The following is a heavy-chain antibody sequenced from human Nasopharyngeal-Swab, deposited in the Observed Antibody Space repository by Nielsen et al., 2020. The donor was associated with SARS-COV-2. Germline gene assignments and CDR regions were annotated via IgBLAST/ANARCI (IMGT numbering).Heavy chain of an antibody. J-gene: IGHJ6*02. D-gene: IGHD3-22*01. V-gene: IGHV5-51*01. CDR2: IYPGDSDT. Sequence: GGSLRLSCKGSGYSFTSYWIGWARQMPGKGLEWMGIIYPGDSDTRYSPSFQGQVTISADKSISTAYLQWSSLKASDTAMYYCARLYYYDSSGYPYYYYYYGMDVWGQGTTVTVSS. CDR3: ARLYYYDSSGYPYYYYYYGMDV. CDR1: GYSFTSYW.